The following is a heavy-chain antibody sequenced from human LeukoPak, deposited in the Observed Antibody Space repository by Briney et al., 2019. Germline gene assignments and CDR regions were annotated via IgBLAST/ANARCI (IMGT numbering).Heavy chain of an antibody. D-gene: IGHD3-22*01. J-gene: IGHJ4*02. V-gene: IGHV3-7*03. Sequence: PGGSLRLSCAASGFTFSTYWMSWVRQAPGKGLEWVANIKQDGSEKYYVDSVKGRFTISRDNSKNTLYLQMNSLGAEDTAVYYCASRNYYDSSGYSSLLYFDYWGQGTLVTVSS. CDR2: IKQDGSEK. CDR1: GFTFSTYW. CDR3: ASRNYYDSSGYSSLLYFDY.